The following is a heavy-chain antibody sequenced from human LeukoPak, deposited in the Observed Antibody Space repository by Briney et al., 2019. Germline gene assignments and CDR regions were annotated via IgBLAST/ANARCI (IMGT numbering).Heavy chain of an antibody. J-gene: IGHJ6*03. V-gene: IGHV3-49*04. CDR1: GFTFNTFA. CDR3: TRDGSSWYIHYYMDV. Sequence: GGSLRLSCVASGFTFNTFAMIWVRQAPGKGLEWVGFIRSKAYGGTTEYAASVKGRFTISRDDSKSIAYLQMNSLKTEDTAVYYCTRDGSSWYIHYYMDVWGKGTTVTISS. D-gene: IGHD6-13*01. CDR2: IRSKAYGGTT.